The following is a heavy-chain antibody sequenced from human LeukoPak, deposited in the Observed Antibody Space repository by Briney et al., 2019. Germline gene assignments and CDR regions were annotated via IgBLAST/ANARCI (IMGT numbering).Heavy chain of an antibody. J-gene: IGHJ4*02. D-gene: IGHD3/OR15-3a*01. CDR1: GGSISSSSYY. V-gene: IGHV4-61*02. Sequence: SETLSLTCTVSGGSISSSSYYWSWIRQPAGTGLEWIGRIYTSGSTNYNPSLKSRVTISVDTSKNQFSLKLSSVTAADTAVYYCARATYGFDDYWGQGTLVTVSS. CDR3: ARATYGFDDY. CDR2: IYTSGST.